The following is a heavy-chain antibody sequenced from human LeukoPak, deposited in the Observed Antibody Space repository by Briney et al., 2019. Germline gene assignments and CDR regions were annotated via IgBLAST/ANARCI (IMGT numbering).Heavy chain of an antibody. CDR3: ARDRGSIAAAGY. Sequence: GGSLRLSCAASGFTFSSYSMNWVRQAPGKGLEWVSSISSSSSYIYYADSVKGRFTISRDNAKNSLYLQMNSLRAEDTAVYYCARDRGSIAAAGYWGQGTLVTVSS. V-gene: IGHV3-21*01. D-gene: IGHD6-13*01. CDR2: ISSSSSYI. J-gene: IGHJ4*02. CDR1: GFTFSSYS.